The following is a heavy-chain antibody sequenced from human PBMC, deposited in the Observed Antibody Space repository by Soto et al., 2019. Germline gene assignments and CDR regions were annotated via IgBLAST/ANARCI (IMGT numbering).Heavy chain of an antibody. CDR3: AKGGGSYYRHPRIDH. V-gene: IGHV3-9*01. D-gene: IGHD1-26*01. CDR1: GFTFGDHA. CDR2: ISWDSGTI. Sequence: VQLVESGGDLVQPGGSLRLSCAASGFTFGDHAMHWVRQVPGRGLEWVSGISWDSGTIDYGDSVKGRFTISRDNAKNSLYLQMNSLRVEDTAVYYCAKGGGSYYRHPRIDHWGQGTLLTVSS. J-gene: IGHJ4*02.